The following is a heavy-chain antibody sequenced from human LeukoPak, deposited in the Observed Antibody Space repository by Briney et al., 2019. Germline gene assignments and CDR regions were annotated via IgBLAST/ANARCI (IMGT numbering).Heavy chain of an antibody. J-gene: IGHJ4*02. CDR3: ARDWWTRYGSGSFDY. CDR1: GFTFSSYE. CDR2: ISSSGSTI. Sequence: GGSLRLSCAASGFTFSSYEMNWVRQVPGKGLEWVSYISSSGSTIYYADSVKGRFTISRDNAKNSLYLQMNSLRAEDTAVYYCARDWWTRYGSGSFDYWGQGTLVTVSS. V-gene: IGHV3-48*03. D-gene: IGHD3-10*01.